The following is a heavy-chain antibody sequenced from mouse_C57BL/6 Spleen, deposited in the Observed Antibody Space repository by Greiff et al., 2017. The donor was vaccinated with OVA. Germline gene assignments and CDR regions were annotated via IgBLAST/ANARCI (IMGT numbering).Heavy chain of an antibody. D-gene: IGHD1-1*01. CDR2: IYPGDGDT. CDR1: GYAFSSYW. V-gene: IGHV1-80*01. CDR3: ARNPSYGSTLFDY. J-gene: IGHJ2*01. Sequence: QVQLQQSGAELVKPGASVKISCKASGYAFSSYWMNWVKQRPGKGLEWIGQIYPGDGDTNYNGKFKGKATLTADKSSSTAYMQLSSLTSEDSAVYFCARNPSYGSTLFDYWGQGTTLTVSS.